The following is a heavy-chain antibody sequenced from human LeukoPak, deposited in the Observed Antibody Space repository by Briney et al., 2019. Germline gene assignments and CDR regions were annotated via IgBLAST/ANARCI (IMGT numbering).Heavy chain of an antibody. CDR1: GFTFNNFA. V-gene: IGHV3-23*01. J-gene: IGHJ6*02. Sequence: GGSLRLSCAASGFTFNNFAMSWVRQAPEKGLEWVSAIGGSGAHTYYADSVKGRFTISRDNSKNTLYLQMKDLRAEDTAVYYCAKSEAVAGAYYYGMDVWGQGTTVTVSS. D-gene: IGHD6-19*01. CDR3: AKSEAVAGAYYYGMDV. CDR2: IGGSGAHT.